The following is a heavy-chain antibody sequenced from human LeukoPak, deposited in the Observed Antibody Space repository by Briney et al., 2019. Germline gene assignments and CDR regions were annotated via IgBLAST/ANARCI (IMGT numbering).Heavy chain of an antibody. CDR3: AGGEYYDSSGYYWGVFDY. D-gene: IGHD3-22*01. V-gene: IGHV4-4*09. J-gene: IGHJ4*02. CDR1: GGSISSYY. CDR2: IYTSGST. Sequence: SETLPLTCTVSGGSISSYYWSWIRQPPGKGLEWIGYIYTSGSTNYNPSLKSRVTISVDTSKNQFSLKLSSVTAADTAVYYCAGGEYYDSSGYYWGVFDYWGQGTLVTVSS.